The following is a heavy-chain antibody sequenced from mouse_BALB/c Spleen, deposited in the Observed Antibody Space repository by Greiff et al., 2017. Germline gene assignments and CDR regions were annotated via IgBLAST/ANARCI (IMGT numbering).Heavy chain of an antibody. Sequence: LQQPGSELVRPGASVKLSCKASGYTFTSYWMHWVKQRPGQGLEWIGNIYPGSGSTNYDEKFKSKATLTVDTSSSTAYMQLSSLTSEDSAVYYCTRGDYGSSHYYFDDWGQGTTLTVAS. CDR2: IYPGSGST. V-gene: IGHV1S22*01. J-gene: IGHJ2*01. CDR3: TRGDYGSSHYYFDD. D-gene: IGHD1-1*01. CDR1: GYTFTSYW.